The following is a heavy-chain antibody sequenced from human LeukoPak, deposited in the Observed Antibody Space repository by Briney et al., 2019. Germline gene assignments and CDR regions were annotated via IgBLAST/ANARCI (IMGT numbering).Heavy chain of an antibody. D-gene: IGHD6-19*01. CDR2: INHSGST. CDR3: ARGRPRRIAVAPLGYYYGMDV. V-gene: IGHV4-34*01. Sequence: PSETLSLTCAVYGGSFSGYYWSWIRQPPGKGLGWIGEINHSGSTNYNPSLKSRIIISVDTSKNQFSLKLSSVTAADTAVYYCARGRPRRIAVAPLGYYYGMDVWGQGTTVTVSS. J-gene: IGHJ6*02. CDR1: GGSFSGYY.